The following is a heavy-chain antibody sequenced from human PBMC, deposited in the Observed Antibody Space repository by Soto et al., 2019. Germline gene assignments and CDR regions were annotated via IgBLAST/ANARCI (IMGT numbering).Heavy chain of an antibody. Sequence: PSETLSLTCTVSGGSISSYYWSWIRQPPGKGLEWIGYIYYGGSTNYNPSLKSRVTISVDTSKNQFSLKLSSVTAADTAVYYCAVITYYDFWCGYQSPPYYYYGMDVWGQGTTVTVSS. V-gene: IGHV4-59*01. D-gene: IGHD3-3*01. J-gene: IGHJ6*02. CDR3: AVITYYDFWCGYQSPPYYYYGMDV. CDR2: IYYGGST. CDR1: GGSISSYY.